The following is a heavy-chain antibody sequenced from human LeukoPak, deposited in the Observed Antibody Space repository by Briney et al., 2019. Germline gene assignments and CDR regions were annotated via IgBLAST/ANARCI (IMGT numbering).Heavy chain of an antibody. CDR3: ARHGSLVRGYFDY. CDR1: DGSISSSNSY. V-gene: IGHV4-39*01. Sequence: SETLSLTCTVSDGSISSSNSYWGWLRQPPGKGLEWIGSMFHSGTTYYNPSLQSRVTMSLDTSKSQFSLKVSSVTAADTAVYYCARHGSLVRGYFDYWGQGSLVTVSS. CDR2: MFHSGTT. J-gene: IGHJ4*02. D-gene: IGHD6-6*01.